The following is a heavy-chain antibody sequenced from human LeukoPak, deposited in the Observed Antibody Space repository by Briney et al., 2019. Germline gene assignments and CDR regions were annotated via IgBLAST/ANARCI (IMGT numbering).Heavy chain of an antibody. CDR3: ASLLAYCGGDCTIGYYYYYMDV. D-gene: IGHD2-21*01. V-gene: IGHV3-66*01. Sequence: GGSLRLSCAASGFTVSSNFMAWVRQAPGKGLEWVSVIYGGGSTFYADSVKGRSTISRDNSQNTMYLQMNGLRAEDTAVYYCASLLAYCGGDCTIGYYYYYMDVWGKGTTVTVSS. J-gene: IGHJ6*03. CDR2: IYGGGST. CDR1: GFTVSSNF.